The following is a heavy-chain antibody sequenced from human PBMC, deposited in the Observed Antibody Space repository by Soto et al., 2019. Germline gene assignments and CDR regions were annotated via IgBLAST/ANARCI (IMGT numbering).Heavy chain of an antibody. D-gene: IGHD3-22*01. Sequence: PSETLSLTCAVSGGSISSGGYSWSWIRQPPGKGLEWIGYIYHSGSTYYNPSLKSRVTISVDRSKNQFSLKLSSVTAADTAVYYCARGDYYDSSGYLGNWFDPWGQGTLVTVSS. CDR1: GGSISSGGYS. V-gene: IGHV4-30-2*01. CDR2: IYHSGST. CDR3: ARGDYYDSSGYLGNWFDP. J-gene: IGHJ5*02.